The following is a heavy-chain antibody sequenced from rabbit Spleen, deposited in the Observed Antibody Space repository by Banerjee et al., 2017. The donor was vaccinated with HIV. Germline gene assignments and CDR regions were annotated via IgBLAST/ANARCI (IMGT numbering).Heavy chain of an antibody. CDR1: GFSFSSSNY. J-gene: IGHJ4*01. CDR2: IYNGDGST. Sequence: QSLEESGGDLVKPGASLTLTCTASGFSFSSSNYMCWVRQAPGKGLEWIACIYNGDGSTYYASWAKGRFTISKTSSTTVTLQMTSLTAADTATYFCAREDGSHGYAGYDLWGPGTLVTVS. CDR3: AREDGSHGYAGYDL. V-gene: IGHV1S40*01. D-gene: IGHD6-1*01.